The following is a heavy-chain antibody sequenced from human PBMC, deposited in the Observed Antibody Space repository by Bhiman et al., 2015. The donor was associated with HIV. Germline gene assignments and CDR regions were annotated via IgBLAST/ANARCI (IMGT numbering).Heavy chain of an antibody. CDR2: IRYDGSNK. Sequence: QVQLVESGGGVVQPGGSLRLSCAASRFTFSSYGMHWVRQAPGKGLEWVAFIRYDGSNKYYADSVKGRFTISRDNSKNTLYLQMNSLRAEDTAVYYCAKDWGDIVVVPAAFDYWGQGTLVTVSS. CDR1: RFTFSSYG. J-gene: IGHJ4*02. CDR3: AKDWGDIVVVPAAFDY. V-gene: IGHV3-30*02. D-gene: IGHD2-2*01.